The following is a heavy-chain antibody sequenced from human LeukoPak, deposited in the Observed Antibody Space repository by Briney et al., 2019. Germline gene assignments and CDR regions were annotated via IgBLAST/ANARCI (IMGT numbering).Heavy chain of an antibody. CDR2: ISWNSGSI. V-gene: IGHV3-9*01. J-gene: IGHJ4*02. CDR3: AKMGGGLDY. Sequence: PGRSLRLSCAASGFTFDDYAMHWVRQAPGKGLEWVSGISWNSGSIGYADSVKGRFTISRDNAKNSLYLQMNSLRAEDTALYYCAKMGGGLDYWGQGTLVTVSS. D-gene: IGHD1-26*01. CDR1: GFTFDDYA.